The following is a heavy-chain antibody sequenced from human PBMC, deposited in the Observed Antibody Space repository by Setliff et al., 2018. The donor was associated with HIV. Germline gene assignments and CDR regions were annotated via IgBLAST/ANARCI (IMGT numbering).Heavy chain of an antibody. CDR3: ARTQYRTTWPGNY. D-gene: IGHD1-7*01. J-gene: IGHJ4*02. CDR1: GGTFSSYA. CDR2: IIPIFGMA. V-gene: IGHV1-69*04. Sequence: SVKVSCKASGGTFSSYAISWVRQAPGQGLEWMGRIIPIFGMANYARKFQGRVTITADTSTSTVDMELRGLGADDTAVYYCARTQYRTTWPGNYWGQGTLVTVSS.